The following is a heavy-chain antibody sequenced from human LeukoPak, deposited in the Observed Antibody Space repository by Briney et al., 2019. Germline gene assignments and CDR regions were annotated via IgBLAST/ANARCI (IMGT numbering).Heavy chain of an antibody. Sequence: PSETLSLTCTVSGGSISSYYWSWIWQPPGKGLEWIGYIYYSGSTNYNPSLKSRVTISVDTSKNQFSLKLSSVTAADTAVYYCGRETLHAFDYWGQGTLVTVSS. CDR3: GRETLHAFDY. J-gene: IGHJ4*02. V-gene: IGHV4-59*01. D-gene: IGHD3-10*01. CDR2: IYYSGST. CDR1: GGSISSYY.